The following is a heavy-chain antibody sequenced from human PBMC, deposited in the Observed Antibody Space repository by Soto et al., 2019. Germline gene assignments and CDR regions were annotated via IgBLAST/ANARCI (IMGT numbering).Heavy chain of an antibody. CDR3: ARIAARHRIRYYMDV. J-gene: IGHJ6*03. CDR2: INWNGGST. CDR1: GFTFDDYG. D-gene: IGHD6-6*01. V-gene: IGHV3-20*01. Sequence: GGSLRLSCAASGFTFDDYGMSWVRQAPGKGLEWVSGINWNGGSTGYADSVKGRFTISRDNAKNSLYLQMNSLRAEDTALYHCARIAARHRIRYYMDVWGKGTTVTVSS.